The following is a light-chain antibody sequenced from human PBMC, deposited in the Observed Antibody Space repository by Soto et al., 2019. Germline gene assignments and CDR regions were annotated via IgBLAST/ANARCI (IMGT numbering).Light chain of an antibody. V-gene: IGKV3-20*01. J-gene: IGKJ1*01. CDR1: QSVSSSY. CDR3: QQYGSSLWT. CDR2: GAS. Sequence: EIVLTQSPGTLSLSQGERATLSGRASQSVSSSYLAWYQQKPGQAPRLLIYGASSRATGIPDRFSGSGSGTDFTLTISRLEPEDFAVYYCQQYGSSLWTFGQGTKVDTK.